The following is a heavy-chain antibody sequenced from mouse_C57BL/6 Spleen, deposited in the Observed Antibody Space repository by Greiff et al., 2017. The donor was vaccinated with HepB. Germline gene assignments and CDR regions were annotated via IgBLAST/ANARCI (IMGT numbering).Heavy chain of an antibody. D-gene: IGHD2-5*01. V-gene: IGHV1-19*01. CDR2: INPYNGGT. CDR3: ARSDYSNYWYFDV. Sequence: VQLQQSGPVLVKPGASVKMSCKASGYTFTDYYMNWVKQSHGKSLEWIGVINPYNGGTSYNQKFKGKATLTVDKSSSTAYMELNSLTSEDSAVYYCARSDYSNYWYFDVWGTGTTVTVSS. J-gene: IGHJ1*03. CDR1: GYTFTDYY.